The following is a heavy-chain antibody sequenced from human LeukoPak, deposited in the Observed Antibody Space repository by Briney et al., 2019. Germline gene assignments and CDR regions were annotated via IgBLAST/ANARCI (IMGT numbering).Heavy chain of an antibody. CDR1: GYTFTSYY. CDR3: ATARGYCSGGSCYIFDY. CDR2: INPSGGST. V-gene: IGHV1-46*01. Sequence: GASVKVSCKASGYTFTSYYMHWVRQAPGQGLEWMGIINPSGGSTSYAQKFQGRVTMTRDTSTSTVYMELSGLRSEDTAVYYCATARGYCSGGSCYIFDYWGQGTLVTVSS. J-gene: IGHJ4*02. D-gene: IGHD2-15*01.